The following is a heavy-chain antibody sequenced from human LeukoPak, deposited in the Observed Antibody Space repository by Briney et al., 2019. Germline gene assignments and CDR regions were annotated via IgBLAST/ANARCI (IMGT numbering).Heavy chain of an antibody. J-gene: IGHJ4*02. Sequence: GRSLRLSCAVSGFTFSSYWMSWVRQAPGKGLEWVANIKQYGSEKYYVDSVKGRFTISRANAKNSLSLQMNSLRAEDTAVYYCATDVLLWFGATIWGQGTLVTVSS. D-gene: IGHD3-10*01. CDR1: GFTFSSYW. CDR2: IKQYGSEK. CDR3: ATDVLLWFGATI. V-gene: IGHV3-7*03.